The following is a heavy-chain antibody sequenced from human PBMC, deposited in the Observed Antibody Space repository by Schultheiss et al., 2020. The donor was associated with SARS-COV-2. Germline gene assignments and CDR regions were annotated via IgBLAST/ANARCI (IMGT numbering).Heavy chain of an antibody. CDR3: ARGITIFAHYMDV. CDR2: IYYSGST. CDR1: GGSISSYY. V-gene: IGHV4-59*12. J-gene: IGHJ6*03. D-gene: IGHD3-3*01. Sequence: SETLSLTCTVSGGSISSYYWSWIRQPPGKGLEWIGYIYYSGSTNYNPSLKSRVTMSVDTSKNQFSLKLSSVTAADTAVYYCARGITIFAHYMDVWGKGTTVTVSS.